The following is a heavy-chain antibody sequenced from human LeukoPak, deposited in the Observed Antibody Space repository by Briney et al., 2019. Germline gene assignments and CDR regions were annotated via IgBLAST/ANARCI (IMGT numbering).Heavy chain of an antibody. CDR2: ISGSGGST. CDR1: GFTFSSYA. CDR3: ARGFMTTVTTGFDY. J-gene: IGHJ4*02. D-gene: IGHD4-17*01. Sequence: GGSLRLSCAVSGFTFSSYAMSWVRQAPGKGLEWVSAISGSGGSTYYADPVKGRFTISRDNAKNSLYLQMNGLRAEDTALYYCARGFMTTVTTGFDYWGQGTLVTVSS. V-gene: IGHV3-23*01.